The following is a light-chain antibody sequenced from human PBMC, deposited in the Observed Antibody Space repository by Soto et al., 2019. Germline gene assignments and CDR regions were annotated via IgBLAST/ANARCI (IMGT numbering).Light chain of an antibody. CDR2: KNN. Sequence: QAVVTQPPSASGTPGQRVTISCSGSRSNIGSNSVYWYQQFPGTAPKLLIYKNNQRPSGVPDRFSGSKSGTSASLAISGLRSEDEADYYCAAWDDSLSGRVFGGGTKVTVL. J-gene: IGLJ2*01. CDR1: RSNIGSNS. CDR3: AAWDDSLSGRV. V-gene: IGLV1-47*01.